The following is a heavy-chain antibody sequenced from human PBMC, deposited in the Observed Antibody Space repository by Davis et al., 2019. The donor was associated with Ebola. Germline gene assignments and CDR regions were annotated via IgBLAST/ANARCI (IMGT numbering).Heavy chain of an antibody. V-gene: IGHV3-7*03. CDR2: IKQDGGET. Sequence: PGGSLRLSCAASGFSFTDYWMSWVRQAPGKGPEWVANIKQDGGETYYVESVKGRFTISRDNAKNSLYLQMNSLRDEDTAVYYCARDKIVGATYFDYWGQGILVIVSS. J-gene: IGHJ4*02. CDR1: GFSFTDYW. CDR3: ARDKIVGATYFDY. D-gene: IGHD1-26*01.